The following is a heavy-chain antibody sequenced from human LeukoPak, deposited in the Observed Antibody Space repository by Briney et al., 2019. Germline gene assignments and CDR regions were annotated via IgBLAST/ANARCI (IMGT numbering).Heavy chain of an antibody. Sequence: SETLSLTCTVSGGSITSTNFYWGWIRQPPGTGLEWIGTIFYTGSTYYNPSLKSRLTISVDTSKNLFSLKLSSVTAADTAVYYCARGGNWNTPHDYWGQGTLVTVSS. J-gene: IGHJ4*02. CDR3: ARGGNWNTPHDY. CDR2: IFYTGST. V-gene: IGHV4-39*07. D-gene: IGHD1-1*01. CDR1: GGSITSTNFY.